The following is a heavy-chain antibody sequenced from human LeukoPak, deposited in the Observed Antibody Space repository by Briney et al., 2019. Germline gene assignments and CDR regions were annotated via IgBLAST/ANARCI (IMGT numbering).Heavy chain of an antibody. J-gene: IGHJ4*02. V-gene: IGHV3-21*01. CDR2: ISSSSSYI. CDR1: GFTFSSYS. CDR3: ARGTYSSGYVDY. Sequence: GGSLRLSCAASGFTFSSYSMNWVRQAPGKGLEWVSSISSSSSYIYYADSVKGRFTISRDNAKNSLYLQMNSLRAEDTAVYYCARGTYSSGYVDYWGQGTLVTVSS. D-gene: IGHD6-19*01.